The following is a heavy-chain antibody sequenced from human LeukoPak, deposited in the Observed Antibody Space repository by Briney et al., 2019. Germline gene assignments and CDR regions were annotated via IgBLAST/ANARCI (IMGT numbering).Heavy chain of an antibody. CDR3: AREEGYSYGQTGYFDY. D-gene: IGHD5-18*01. CDR1: GFTFSSYW. J-gene: IGHJ4*02. Sequence: GGSLRLSCAASGFTFSSYWMSWVRQAPGKGLEWVANIKQDGSEKYYVDSVKGRFTISRDNAKNSLYLQMNSLRAEDTAVYYCAREEGYSYGQTGYFDYWGRGTLVTVSS. CDR2: IKQDGSEK. V-gene: IGHV3-7*03.